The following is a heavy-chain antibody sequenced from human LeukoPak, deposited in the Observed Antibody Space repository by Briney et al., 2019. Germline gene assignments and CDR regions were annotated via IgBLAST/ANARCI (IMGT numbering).Heavy chain of an antibody. V-gene: IGHV4-59*01. Sequence: SETLSLTCTVSGGSISSYYWSWIRQPPGQGLEWIGYIYYSGSTNYNPSLKSRVTISVDTSKNQFSLKLSSVTAADTAVYYCARAGPGTSSGLGGYPPDYYYYMDVWGKGTTVTASS. CDR1: GGSISSYY. CDR3: ARAGPGTSSGLGGYPPDYYYYMDV. CDR2: IYYSGST. D-gene: IGHD3-22*01. J-gene: IGHJ6*03.